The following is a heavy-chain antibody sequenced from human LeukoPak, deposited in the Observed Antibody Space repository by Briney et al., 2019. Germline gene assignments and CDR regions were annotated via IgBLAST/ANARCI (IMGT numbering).Heavy chain of an antibody. D-gene: IGHD3-10*01. V-gene: IGHV4-61*02. CDR3: ARDHYYGSGSYFEI. CDR2: TYTSGST. J-gene: IGHJ3*02. Sequence: ASETLSLTCTVSGGSISSGSYCWSWIRQPAGKGLEWIGRTYTSGSTNYNPSLKSRVTISVDTSKNQFSLKLSSVTAADTAVYYCARDHYYGSGSYFEIWGQGTMVTVSS. CDR1: GGSISSGSYC.